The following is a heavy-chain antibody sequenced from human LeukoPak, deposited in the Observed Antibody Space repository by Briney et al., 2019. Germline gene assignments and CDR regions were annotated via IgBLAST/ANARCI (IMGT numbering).Heavy chain of an antibody. CDR2: INSDGSSI. Sequence: GGSLRLSCAASGFTFSDYWMHWVRQAPGKGLEWVSRINSDGSSISYADSVKGRFTISRDNAKNTLYLQMNSLRAEDTAVYYCARDREASGLFDYWGQGTLVTVSS. V-gene: IGHV3-74*01. CDR1: GFTFSDYW. D-gene: IGHD1-26*01. J-gene: IGHJ4*02. CDR3: ARDREASGLFDY.